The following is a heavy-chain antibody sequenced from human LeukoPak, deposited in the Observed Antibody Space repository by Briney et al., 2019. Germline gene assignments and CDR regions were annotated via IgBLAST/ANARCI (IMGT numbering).Heavy chain of an antibody. D-gene: IGHD6-13*01. J-gene: IGHJ3*02. Sequence: PSETLSLTCTVSGGSISSSSYYWGWIRQPPGKGLEWIGEINHSGSTNYNPSLKSRVTISVDTSKNQFSMKLSSVTAADTAVYYCARLFRQGRGIAAAAINLKDAFDIWGQGTMVTVSS. CDR3: ARLFRQGRGIAAAAINLKDAFDI. CDR1: GGSISSSSYY. V-gene: IGHV4-39*07. CDR2: INHSGST.